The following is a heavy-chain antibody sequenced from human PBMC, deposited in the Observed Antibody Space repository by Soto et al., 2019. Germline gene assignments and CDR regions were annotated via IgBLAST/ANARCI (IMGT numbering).Heavy chain of an antibody. Sequence: QVQLVQSGAEVKKPGSSVKVSCKASGGTFSSYAISWVRQAPGQGLEWMGGIIPIFGTANYAQKFQGRVTITADESTXXAXMXXSSLRSEDTAVYYCAREEAYYDFWSGYYTGSYFQHWGQGTLVTVSS. CDR2: IIPIFGTA. D-gene: IGHD3-3*01. CDR1: GGTFSSYA. CDR3: AREEAYYDFWSGYYTGSYFQH. V-gene: IGHV1-69*12. J-gene: IGHJ1*01.